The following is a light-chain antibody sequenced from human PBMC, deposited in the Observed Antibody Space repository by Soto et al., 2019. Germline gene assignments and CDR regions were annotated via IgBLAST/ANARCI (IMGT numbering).Light chain of an antibody. Sequence: IVLTQSPCTLSLSPGERATLSCRASQSVSSSYLAWYQHKPGQAPRLLIYGASSRATGIPDRFSGSGSGTEFTLTISSLQSEDFAGYYCHQDICRPRTFGRGTKVDIK. J-gene: IGKJ1*01. CDR3: HQDICRPRT. V-gene: IGKV3-20*01. CDR1: QSVSSSY. CDR2: GAS.